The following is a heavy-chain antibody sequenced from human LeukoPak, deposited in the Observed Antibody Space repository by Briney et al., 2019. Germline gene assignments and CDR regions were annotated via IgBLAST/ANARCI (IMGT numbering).Heavy chain of an antibody. CDR3: AKDLGFDN. V-gene: IGHV3-23*01. Sequence: GGSLRLSCAASGFTFSSYAMSWVRQAPGKGLEWVSAISGSGGSTYYADSVKGRFTISRDNSKNTVSLQMNGLRGEDTAVYYCAKDLGFDNWGQGTLVTVSS. D-gene: IGHD3-10*01. CDR1: GFTFSSYA. CDR2: ISGSGGST. J-gene: IGHJ4*02.